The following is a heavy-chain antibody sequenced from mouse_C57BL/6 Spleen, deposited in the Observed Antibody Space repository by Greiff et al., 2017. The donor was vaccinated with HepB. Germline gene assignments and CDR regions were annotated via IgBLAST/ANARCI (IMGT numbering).Heavy chain of an antibody. V-gene: IGHV1-64*01. J-gene: IGHJ2*01. CDR3: SNTTVVEGYFDY. Sequence: QVQLQQPGAELVKPGASVKLSCKASGYTFTSYWMHWVKQRPGQGLEWIGMIHPNSGSTNYNEKFKSKATLTVDKSSSTAYMQLSSLTSEDSAVYYCSNTTVVEGYFDYWGQGTTLTVSS. D-gene: IGHD1-1*01. CDR2: IHPNSGST. CDR1: GYTFTSYW.